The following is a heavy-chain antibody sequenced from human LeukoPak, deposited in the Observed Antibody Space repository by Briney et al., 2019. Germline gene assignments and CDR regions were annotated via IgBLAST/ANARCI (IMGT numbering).Heavy chain of an antibody. V-gene: IGHV3-7*01. D-gene: IGHD2-2*01. CDR1: GFTFSNYW. CDR3: ARKVLVPAATGADAFDV. Sequence: GGSLRLSCAASGFTFSNYWMSWVRQAPGKGLEWVANMKQDGSEKYYVDSVKGRFTISRDNSKNTLYLQINSLRAEDTAVFHCARKVLVPAATGADAFDVWGRGTMVIVSS. J-gene: IGHJ3*01. CDR2: MKQDGSEK.